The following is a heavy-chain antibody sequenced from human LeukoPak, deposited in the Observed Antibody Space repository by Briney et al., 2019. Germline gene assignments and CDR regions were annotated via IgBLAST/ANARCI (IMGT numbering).Heavy chain of an antibody. CDR3: ARDEAARPDGAFDI. CDR2: IYYSGST. J-gene: IGHJ3*02. D-gene: IGHD6-6*01. CDR1: GGSISSGGYY. V-gene: IGHV4-31*03. Sequence: PSETLSLTCTVSGGSISSGGYYWRWIRQHPGKGLEWIGYIYYSGSTYYNPSLKSRVTISVDTSKNQFSLKLSSVTAADTAVYYCARDEAARPDGAFDIWGQGTMVTVSS.